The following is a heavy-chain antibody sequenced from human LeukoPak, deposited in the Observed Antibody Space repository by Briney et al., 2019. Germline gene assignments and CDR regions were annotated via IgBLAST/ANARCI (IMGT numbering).Heavy chain of an antibody. J-gene: IGHJ4*02. CDR3: TRGYYYDSSGYYRYFDY. CDR2: IRSKASSYAT. D-gene: IGHD3-22*01. Sequence: PGGSLRLSCAASGFTFSGSAMHWVRQASGKGLEWVGRIRSKASSYATAYAASVKGRFTISRDDSKNTAYLQMNSLKTEDTAVYYCTRGYYYDSSGYYRYFDYWGQGTLVTVSS. CDR1: GFTFSGSA. V-gene: IGHV3-73*01.